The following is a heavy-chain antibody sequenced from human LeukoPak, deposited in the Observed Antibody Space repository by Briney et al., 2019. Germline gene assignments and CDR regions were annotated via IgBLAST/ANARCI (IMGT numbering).Heavy chain of an antibody. Sequence: GGSLRLSCAASGFTFSSYAMSWVRQAPGKGLEWVSAISGSGGSTYYADSVKGRFTISRDNSKNTLYLQMNSLRAEDTAVYYCANGRTQLWLGRPKYYFDYWGQGTLVAVSS. D-gene: IGHD5-18*01. CDR3: ANGRTQLWLGRPKYYFDY. CDR2: ISGSGGST. CDR1: GFTFSSYA. V-gene: IGHV3-23*01. J-gene: IGHJ4*02.